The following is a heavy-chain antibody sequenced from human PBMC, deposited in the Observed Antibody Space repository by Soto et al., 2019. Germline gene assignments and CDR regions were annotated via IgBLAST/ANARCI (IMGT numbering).Heavy chain of an antibody. CDR2: ISGSDGKT. V-gene: IGHV3-23*01. CDR1: GFSFGSYA. J-gene: IGHJ4*02. D-gene: IGHD3-3*01. CDR3: ARWSYLDY. Sequence: VQLWESGGGLVQPGGSLRLSCAASGFSFGSYALSWVRQAPGKGLEWVSTISGSDGKTFYADSVKGRFSISRDTSQNTLYLQMNSLRADVTAIYYCARWSYLDYWGQGTRVTVSS.